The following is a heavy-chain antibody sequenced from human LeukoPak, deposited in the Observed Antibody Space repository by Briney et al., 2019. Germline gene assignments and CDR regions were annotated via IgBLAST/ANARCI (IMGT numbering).Heavy chain of an antibody. J-gene: IGHJ6*02. CDR1: GYTFTSYG. V-gene: IGHV1-18*01. D-gene: IGHD6-25*01. Sequence: GVSVKVSCTASGYTFTSYGISWVRQAPGQGLEWMGWISAYNGNTNYAQKLQGRVTMTTDTSTSTAYMELRSLRSDDTAVYYCAREPPRRQRYYYYGMDVWGQGTTVTVSS. CDR2: ISAYNGNT. CDR3: AREPPRRQRYYYYGMDV.